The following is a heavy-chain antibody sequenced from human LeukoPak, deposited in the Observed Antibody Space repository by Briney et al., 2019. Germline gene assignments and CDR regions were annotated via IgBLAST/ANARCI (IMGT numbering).Heavy chain of an antibody. CDR2: ISSSSSYI. V-gene: IGHV3-21*01. D-gene: IGHD6-19*01. J-gene: IGHJ3*02. Sequence: GGSLRLSCAASGFTFSSYSMKWVRQAPGKGLEWVSSISSSSSYIYYADSVKGRFTISRDNAKNSLYLQMNSLRAEDAAVYYCASPPSSGWYGVAFDIWGQGTMVTVSS. CDR3: ASPPSSGWYGVAFDI. CDR1: GFTFSSYS.